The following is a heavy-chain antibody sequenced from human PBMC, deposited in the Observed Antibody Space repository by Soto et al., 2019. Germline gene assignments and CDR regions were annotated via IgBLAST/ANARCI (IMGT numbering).Heavy chain of an antibody. D-gene: IGHD6-13*01. Sequence: ASVKVSCKASGYSFTSYGISSVRQALGQGLEWMGWISAYNGNTNYAQKLQGRVTMTTDTSTSTAYMELRSLRSDDTAVYYCARVGAAAGTGVNWFDPWGQGTLVTVSS. CDR1: GYSFTSYG. CDR3: ARVGAAAGTGVNWFDP. V-gene: IGHV1-18*04. CDR2: ISAYNGNT. J-gene: IGHJ5*02.